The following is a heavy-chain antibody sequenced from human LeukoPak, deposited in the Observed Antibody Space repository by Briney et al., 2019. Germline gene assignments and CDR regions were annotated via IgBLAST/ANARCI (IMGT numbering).Heavy chain of an antibody. CDR1: GGSFSGYY. Sequence: SETLSLTCAVYGGSFSGYYWSWIRQPPGKGLEWIGEINHSGSTNYNPSLKSRVTISVDTSKNQFSLKLSSVTAADTAVYYCARDPAARPGVDYRGQGTLVTVSS. J-gene: IGHJ4*02. CDR2: INHSGST. V-gene: IGHV4-34*01. CDR3: ARDPAARPGVDY. D-gene: IGHD6-6*01.